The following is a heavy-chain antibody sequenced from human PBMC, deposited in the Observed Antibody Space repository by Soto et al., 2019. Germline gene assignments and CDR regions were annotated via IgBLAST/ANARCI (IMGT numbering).Heavy chain of an antibody. Sequence: GGSLRLSCAASGFTFSSYGMHWVRQAPGKGLEWVAVISYDGSNKYYADSVKGRFTISRDNSKNTLYLQMNSLRAEDTAVYYCAKGGPRYSSGWYFDYWGQGTLVTVSS. D-gene: IGHD6-19*01. CDR1: GFTFSSYG. J-gene: IGHJ4*02. CDR3: AKGGPRYSSGWYFDY. CDR2: ISYDGSNK. V-gene: IGHV3-30*18.